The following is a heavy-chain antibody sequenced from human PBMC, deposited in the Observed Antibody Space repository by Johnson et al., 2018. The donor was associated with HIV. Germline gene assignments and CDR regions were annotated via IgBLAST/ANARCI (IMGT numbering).Heavy chain of an antibody. J-gene: IGHJ3*02. CDR3: TTGRPSSAAFDI. CDR2: IKSKTDGGTT. V-gene: IGHV3-15*01. Sequence: VQLVESGGGLVKPGGSLRLSCAASGFTFSHAWMTWVRQAPGKGLEWIGRIKSKTDGGTTEYAEPVKGRFTISRDDSKNTLYLQMNSLKTEDSAVYYCTTGRPSSAAFDIWGQGTMVT. CDR1: GFTFSHAW.